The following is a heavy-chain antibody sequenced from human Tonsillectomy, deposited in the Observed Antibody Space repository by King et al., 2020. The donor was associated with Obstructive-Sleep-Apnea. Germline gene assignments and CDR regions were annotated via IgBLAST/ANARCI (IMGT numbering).Heavy chain of an antibody. CDR3: ARANMLTGYSPNWFDP. Sequence: VQLQESGPGLVKPSQTLSLTCTVSGGSISSGGYYWSWIRQHPGKGLEWIGYIFYSGSTYYNPSLKRRVIISVDTSKKQFSLKLSSVTAADPAVYYCARANMLTGYSPNWFDPWGQGTLVTVSS. CDR2: IFYSGST. V-gene: IGHV4-31*03. J-gene: IGHJ5*02. CDR1: GGSISSGGYY. D-gene: IGHD3-9*01.